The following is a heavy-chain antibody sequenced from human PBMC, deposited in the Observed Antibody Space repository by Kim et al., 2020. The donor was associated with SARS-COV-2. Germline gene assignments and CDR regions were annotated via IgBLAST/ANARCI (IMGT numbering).Heavy chain of an antibody. CDR2: ISASGGNT. CDR1: GFTFSSYA. J-gene: IGHJ4*02. V-gene: IGHV3-23*01. Sequence: GGSLRLSCAASGFTFSSYAMSWVRQAPGKGLEWVSAISASGGNTYSADSVKGRVTISRDNSKNTLYLHMNSLRADDTAVFYCAKTFALTGYFGFDYWGQGTLVTVSS. CDR3: AKTFALTGYFGFDY. D-gene: IGHD3-9*01.